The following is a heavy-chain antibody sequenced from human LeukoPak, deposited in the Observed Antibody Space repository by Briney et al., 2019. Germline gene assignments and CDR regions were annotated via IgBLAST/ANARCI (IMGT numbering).Heavy chain of an antibody. V-gene: IGHV4-38-2*02. Sequence: PSETLSLTCTVSGYSISSGYYWGWIRQPPGKGLEWIGSIYHSGSTYYNPSLKSRVTLLVDTSKNHLSLKLRSLTATDTAVYYCARGYYYDSSGYRHLFDYWGQGALVTVSS. J-gene: IGHJ4*02. CDR3: ARGYYYDSSGYRHLFDY. CDR1: GYSISSGYY. D-gene: IGHD3-22*01. CDR2: IYHSGST.